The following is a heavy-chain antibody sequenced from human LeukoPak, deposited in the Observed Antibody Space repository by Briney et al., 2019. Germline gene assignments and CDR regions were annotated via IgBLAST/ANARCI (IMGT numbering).Heavy chain of an antibody. D-gene: IGHD1-1*01. CDR1: GFTFSSYA. J-gene: IGHJ3*02. Sequence: PGGSLRLSCAASGFTFSSYAMSWVRQAPGKGLEWVSAISGSGGSTYYADSVKGRFTISRDNSKNTLYLEMNSLRAEDSAVYYCAKFRYKPGAFDIWGQGTMVTVSS. CDR3: AKFRYKPGAFDI. V-gene: IGHV3-23*01. CDR2: ISGSGGST.